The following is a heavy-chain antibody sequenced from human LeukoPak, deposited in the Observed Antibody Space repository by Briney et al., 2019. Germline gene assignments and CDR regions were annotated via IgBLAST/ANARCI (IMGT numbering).Heavy chain of an antibody. D-gene: IGHD3-22*01. CDR2: INPNSGGT. CDR1: GYTFTGYY. Sequence: GASVKVSCKASGYTFTGYYMHWVRQAPGQGLEWMGWINPNSGGTNYAQKFQGRVTMTRDTSISTAYMELRSLRSDDTAVYYCARGSTARYYYDRSGYYRGAFDYWGQGTLVTVSS. CDR3: ARGSTARYYYDRSGYYRGAFDY. V-gene: IGHV1-2*02. J-gene: IGHJ4*02.